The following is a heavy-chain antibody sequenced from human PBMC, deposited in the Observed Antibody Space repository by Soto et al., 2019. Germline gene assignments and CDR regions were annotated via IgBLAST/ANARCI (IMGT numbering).Heavy chain of an antibody. V-gene: IGHV4-59*01. CDR1: GGSISSYY. Sequence: QVQLQESGPGLVKPSETLSLTCTVSGGSISSYYWCWIRQPPGQGLEWLGYIYYSGRTNYNPSLKSRVTMLVDTSKNQFSLKLISVTAADTAVYYCASVASKRAGRDYYYGMDVWGQGTPVTVSS. CDR2: IYYSGRT. J-gene: IGHJ6*02. CDR3: ASVASKRAGRDYYYGMDV. D-gene: IGHD1-1*01.